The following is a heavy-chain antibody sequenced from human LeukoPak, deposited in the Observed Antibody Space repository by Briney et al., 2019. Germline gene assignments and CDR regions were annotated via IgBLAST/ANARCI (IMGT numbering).Heavy chain of an antibody. CDR3: AKGESQPKYYFDY. J-gene: IGHJ4*02. Sequence: GGSLRLSCAASGFTFSNYAMRWVRQAPGKGLEWVSSITGSGGSTFYADSVRGRFTISRDNSKNTLYLQMNSLRAEDTAVYYCAKGESQPKYYFDYWGRGTLVTVSS. CDR2: ITGSGGST. D-gene: IGHD2-2*01. V-gene: IGHV3-23*01. CDR1: GFTFSNYA.